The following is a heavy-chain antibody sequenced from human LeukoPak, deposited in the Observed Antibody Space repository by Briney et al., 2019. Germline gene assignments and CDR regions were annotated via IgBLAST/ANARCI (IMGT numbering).Heavy chain of an antibody. CDR1: GGTFSSYA. CDR2: MNPNSGNT. D-gene: IGHD3-22*01. J-gene: IGHJ3*02. Sequence: GASVKVSCKASGGTFSSYAISWVRQAPGQGLEWMGWMNPNSGNTGYAQKFQGRVTMTRNTSISTAYMELSSLRSEDTAVYYCARSSSVSMIVVGRDAFDIWGQGTMVTVSS. CDR3: ARSSSVSMIVVGRDAFDI. V-gene: IGHV1-8*02.